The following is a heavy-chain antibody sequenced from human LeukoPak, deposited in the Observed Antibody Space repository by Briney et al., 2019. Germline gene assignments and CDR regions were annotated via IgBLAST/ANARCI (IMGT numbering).Heavy chain of an antibody. J-gene: IGHJ3*02. CDR1: GFSVSNNY. CDR3: ARGRYSGYADDAFDI. Sequence: PGGSLRLSCAASGFSVSNNYMSWVRQAPGKGLEWVSVIYSGGSTFYADSVKGRFTISRDNSKNTLYLQMNSLRAEDTAVYYCARGRYSGYADDAFDIWGQGTMVTVSS. V-gene: IGHV3-66*01. CDR2: IYSGGST. D-gene: IGHD5-12*01.